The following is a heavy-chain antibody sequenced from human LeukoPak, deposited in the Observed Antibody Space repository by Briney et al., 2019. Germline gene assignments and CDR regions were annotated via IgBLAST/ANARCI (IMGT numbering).Heavy chain of an antibody. D-gene: IGHD1-26*01. CDR2: IYHSGTT. CDR3: ARGKGGSYYDVPYYYGMDV. Sequence: PSETLSLTCTVSGGSISSGGYYWSWIRQHPGKGLEWIGYIYHSGTTYYNPSLKSRVTIAVDTSKNQFSLKLSSVTAADTAVYYCARGKGGSYYDVPYYYGMDVWGQGTTVTVSS. J-gene: IGHJ6*02. CDR1: GGSISSGGYY. V-gene: IGHV4-31*03.